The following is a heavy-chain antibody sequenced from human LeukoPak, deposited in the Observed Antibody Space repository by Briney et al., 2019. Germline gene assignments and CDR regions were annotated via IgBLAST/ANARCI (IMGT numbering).Heavy chain of an antibody. D-gene: IGHD6-13*01. CDR2: ISLTSDYT. CDR1: GLTFIDYS. J-gene: IGHJ4*02. V-gene: IGHV3-11*03. Sequence: EAGGSLRLSCAASGLTFIDYSMSWIRQPPGKGLEWVSYISLTSDYTSYADSVKGRFTIFRDNAKNSLFLQMNSLRVEDTAVYYCARCQYNSRPDFWGQGTLVTVSS. CDR3: ARCQYNSRPDF.